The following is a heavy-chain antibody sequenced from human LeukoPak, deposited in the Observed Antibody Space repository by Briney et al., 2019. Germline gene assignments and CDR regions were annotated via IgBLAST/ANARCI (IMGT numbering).Heavy chain of an antibody. CDR2: ISAYNGNT. CDR1: GYTFTSYG. J-gene: IGHJ4*02. V-gene: IGHV1-18*01. Sequence: GASAKVSFQASGYTFTSYGISGVRQPPGQGREGMGWISAYNGNTNYAQKLQGRVTMTTDTSTSTAYMELRSLRSDDTAVYYCARTPDYGDSTCFDYWGQGTLVTVSS. D-gene: IGHD4-17*01. CDR3: ARTPDYGDSTCFDY.